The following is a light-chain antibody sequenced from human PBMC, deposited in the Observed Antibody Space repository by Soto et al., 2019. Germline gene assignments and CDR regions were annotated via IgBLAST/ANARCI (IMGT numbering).Light chain of an antibody. CDR1: TSDVGGYNY. J-gene: IGLJ1*01. CDR3: TSYTSSGTHV. CDR2: DVI. V-gene: IGLV2-14*01. Sequence: QSALTQPASVSGSSGQSITISCTGTTSDVGGYNYVSWHQQHPGKAPKLMIYDVINRPSGVSNRFSGSKSDNTASLTISGLQAEDEADYYCTSYTSSGTHVFGSGTKLTVL.